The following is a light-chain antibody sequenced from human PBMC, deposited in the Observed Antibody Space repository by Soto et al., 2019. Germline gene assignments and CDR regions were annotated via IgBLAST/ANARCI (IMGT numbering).Light chain of an antibody. CDR3: LQYASPLYT. CDR1: QSLSSSF. J-gene: IGKJ2*01. Sequence: EVVLTQSPGTLSLSPGERATLSCRASQSLSSSFLAWYQQKPGQAPRLLLYGASNRATGIPDRFSGSGSGPDFTLTISRLEPEDFAVYFCLQYASPLYTFGQGTKLEIK. CDR2: GAS. V-gene: IGKV3-20*01.